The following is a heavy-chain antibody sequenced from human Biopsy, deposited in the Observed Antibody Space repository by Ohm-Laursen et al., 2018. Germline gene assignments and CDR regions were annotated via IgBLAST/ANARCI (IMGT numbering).Heavy chain of an antibody. CDR2: IFYSGIT. V-gene: IGHV4-39*01. CDR1: GGSVSSIVAY. J-gene: IGHJ5*02. CDR3: ARHPTGFWFDP. Sequence: SETLSLTCTVSGGSVSSIVAYWAWIRQPPGRGLESIGSIFYSGITYYNPSLQSRVTMSVDTSKNQYSLNLTSVTAADTAVYYCARHPTGFWFDPWGQGTLVIVSS.